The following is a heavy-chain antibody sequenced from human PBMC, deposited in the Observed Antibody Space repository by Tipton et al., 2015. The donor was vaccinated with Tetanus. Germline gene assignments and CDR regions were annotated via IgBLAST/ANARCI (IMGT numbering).Heavy chain of an antibody. Sequence: SLRLSCAASGITLSTYGMSWVRHAPGKGLEWVSGIVGSGATPYYADSVKGRFTISRDDSKNTLYLQMSSLRVEDTAVYYCARHREYTYGYLHYWGQGTLVTVSS. CDR3: ARHREYTYGYLHY. J-gene: IGHJ4*02. V-gene: IGHV3-23*01. CDR2: IVGSGATP. CDR1: GITLSTYG. D-gene: IGHD5-18*01.